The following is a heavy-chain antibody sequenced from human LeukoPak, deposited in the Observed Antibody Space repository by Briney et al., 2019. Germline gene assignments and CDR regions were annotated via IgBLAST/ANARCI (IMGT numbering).Heavy chain of an antibody. CDR2: VYSSGST. CDR3: ARAVKYYYDRSNEYFDY. D-gene: IGHD3-22*01. Sequence: SETLSLTCTVSGGAISGYYWSWIRQPAGKGLEWLGRVYSSGSTKYNPSLESRVTMSVDTSKNQFSLKLRSVTAADTAVYYCARAVKYYYDRSNEYFDYWGQGTLSPSPQ. V-gene: IGHV4-4*07. J-gene: IGHJ4*02. CDR1: GGAISGYY.